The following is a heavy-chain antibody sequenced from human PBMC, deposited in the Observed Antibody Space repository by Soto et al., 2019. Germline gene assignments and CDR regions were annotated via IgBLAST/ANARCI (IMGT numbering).Heavy chain of an antibody. J-gene: IGHJ1*01. CDR2: IYYSGST. CDR1: GGSISSSSYY. V-gene: IGHV4-39*01. D-gene: IGHD3-10*01. Sequence: SQTMSLPCTVSGGSISSSSYYWGWIRQPPGKGLEWIGSIYYSGSTYYNPSLKSRVTISVDTSKNQFSLKLSSVTAADTAVYYCATVWFRESQHWGQGTLVTVS. CDR3: ATVWFRESQH.